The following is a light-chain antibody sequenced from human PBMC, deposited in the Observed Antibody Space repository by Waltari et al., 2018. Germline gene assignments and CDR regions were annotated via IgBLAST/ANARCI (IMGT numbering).Light chain of an antibody. J-gene: IGLJ2*01. V-gene: IGLV2-14*01. CDR1: SRDVGGYNY. CDR2: EVS. Sequence: QSALTQPASVSGSPGQSITISCTGTSRDVGGYNYVSWYQQHPGKAPKLVIYEVSNRPPGVSNRFSGSESGNTASLTISGLQAEDEADYYCSSYTSSSTLVVFGGGTKLTVL. CDR3: SSYTSSSTLVV.